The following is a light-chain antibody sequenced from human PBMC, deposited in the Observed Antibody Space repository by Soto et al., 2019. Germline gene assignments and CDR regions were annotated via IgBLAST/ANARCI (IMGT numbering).Light chain of an antibody. CDR2: GAS. J-gene: IGKJ5*01. CDR1: QGVTTN. CDR3: QQYGSSPLIT. Sequence: VMTQSPDTLSVSPGERATLTCRAGQGVTTNFAWYQQKSGQSPRLLIYGASSRATGMPDRFRGSGAGTDFTLTISRLEPEDFAVYHCQQYGSSPLITFGQGTRLEIK. V-gene: IGKV3-20*01.